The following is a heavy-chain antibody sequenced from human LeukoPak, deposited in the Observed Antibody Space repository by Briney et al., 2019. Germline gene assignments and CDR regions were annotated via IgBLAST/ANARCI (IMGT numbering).Heavy chain of an antibody. J-gene: IGHJ3*02. D-gene: IGHD3-22*01. CDR1: GGTFSSYA. V-gene: IGHV1-69*06. CDR2: IIPIFGTA. Sequence: ASVKVSCKASGGTFSSYAISWVRQAPGQGLEWMGGIIPIFGTANYAQKFQGRVTITADKSTSTAYMELSSLRSEDTAVYYCARAIDSYLDAFDIWGQGTMVTVSS. CDR3: ARAIDSYLDAFDI.